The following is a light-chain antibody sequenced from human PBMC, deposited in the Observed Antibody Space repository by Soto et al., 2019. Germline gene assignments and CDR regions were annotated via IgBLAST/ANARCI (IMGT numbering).Light chain of an antibody. CDR3: QQYNNWPLT. V-gene: IGKV3-15*01. CDR1: HRVSSY. CDR2: GAS. J-gene: IGKJ4*01. Sequence: EIVMTQSPATLSVSPGERATLSCRASHRVSSYLAWYQQRPGQAPRLLIYGASTRSTGIPARFSGSASGTEFTLTISSLQSEDFAIYYCQQYNNWPLTVGGGTKVEIK.